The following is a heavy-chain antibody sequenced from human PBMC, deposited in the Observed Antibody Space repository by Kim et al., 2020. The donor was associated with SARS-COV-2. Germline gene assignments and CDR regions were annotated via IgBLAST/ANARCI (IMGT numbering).Heavy chain of an antibody. V-gene: IGHV3-74*01. D-gene: IGHD2-15*01. J-gene: IGHJ5*02. CDR3: ARGRGYCSGGSCYSGWFDP. Sequence: GRFTISRDTAKNTLYLQMNSLRAEDTAVYYCARGRGYCSGGSCYSGWFDPWGQGILVTVSS.